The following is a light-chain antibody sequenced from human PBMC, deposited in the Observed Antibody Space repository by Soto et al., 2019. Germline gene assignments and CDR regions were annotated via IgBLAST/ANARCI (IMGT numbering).Light chain of an antibody. CDR3: QQRSNWPPGLT. CDR1: QSISTY. J-gene: IGKJ4*01. V-gene: IGKV3-11*01. Sequence: EIVLTQSPATLSLSPGEIATLSCRASQSISTYLAWYQQKPGQAPRLLIYDVSKRAAGVPARFSGSGSGTDFTLTISSLEAEDFAVYYCQQRSNWPPGLTFGGGTKVEI. CDR2: DVS.